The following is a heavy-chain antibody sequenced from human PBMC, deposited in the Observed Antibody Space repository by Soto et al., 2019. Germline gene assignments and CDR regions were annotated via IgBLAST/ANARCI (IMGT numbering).Heavy chain of an antibody. CDR2: IIPMFGTA. D-gene: IGHD7-27*01. CDR3: AAHFHWGPYYYYYGMDV. V-gene: IGHV1-69*12. CDR1: GGTLSNYA. Sequence: QVQLVQSGAEVKKPGSSVKVSCKASGGTLSNYAISWVRQAPGQGLEWMGGIIPMFGTANYAQKFQDRDTITADESTSTAYMELSSLRSEDTAVYYCAAHFHWGPYYYYYGMDVWGQGTTGTVSS. J-gene: IGHJ6*02.